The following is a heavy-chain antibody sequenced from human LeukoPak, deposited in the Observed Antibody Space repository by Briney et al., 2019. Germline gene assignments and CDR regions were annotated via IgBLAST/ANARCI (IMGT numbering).Heavy chain of an antibody. D-gene: IGHD4-11*01. V-gene: IGHV4-4*09. Sequence: SETLSLTCTVSGGSISSYYWSWIRQPPGKGLEWIGYIYISGSTNYNPSLKSRVTISVDTSKNQFSLKLSSVTAADTAVYYCARQYDAFDIWGQGTMVTVSS. J-gene: IGHJ3*02. CDR2: IYISGST. CDR3: ARQYDAFDI. CDR1: GGSISSYY.